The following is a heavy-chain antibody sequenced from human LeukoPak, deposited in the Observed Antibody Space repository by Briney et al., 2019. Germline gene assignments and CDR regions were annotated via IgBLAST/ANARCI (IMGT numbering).Heavy chain of an antibody. V-gene: IGHV1-58*02. CDR1: GFTFTSSA. CDR3: AVIMSGFGEVVDFDY. CDR2: IVVGSGNT. D-gene: IGHD3-10*01. Sequence: GASVKVSCKASGFTFTSSAMQWVRQARGQRLEWIGWIVVGSGNTNYAQKFQERVTITRDMSTSTAYMELSSLRSEDTAVYYCAVIMSGFGEVVDFDYWGQGTLVTVSS. J-gene: IGHJ4*02.